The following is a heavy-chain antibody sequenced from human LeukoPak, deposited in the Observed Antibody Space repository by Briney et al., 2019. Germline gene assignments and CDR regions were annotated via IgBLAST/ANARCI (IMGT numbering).Heavy chain of an antibody. J-gene: IGHJ4*02. V-gene: IGHV4-39*01. D-gene: IGHD3-10*01. CDR3: ARRTRGLRAYGSGSYYKLYYFDY. CDR1: GGSIGTSHYY. CDR2: IYFSGST. Sequence: SETLSLTCTVSGGSIGTSHYYWGWLRQPPGKGLEWIGSIYFSGSTNYNPPLKSRVSISVDTSKNQFSLKLSSVTAADTAVYYCARRTRGLRAYGSGSYYKLYYFDYWGQGTLVTVSS.